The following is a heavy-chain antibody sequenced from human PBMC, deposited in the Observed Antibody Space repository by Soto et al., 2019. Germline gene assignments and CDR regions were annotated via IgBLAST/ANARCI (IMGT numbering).Heavy chain of an antibody. CDR1: GGSISSGDYY. D-gene: IGHD5-18*01. CDR2: IYYSGGT. V-gene: IGHV4-30-4*01. CDR3: ASSRYGYTFYDY. J-gene: IGHJ4*02. Sequence: QVQLQESGPGLVKPSQTLSLTCTVSGGSISSGDYYWRWIRQPPRKGLEWIGYIYYSGGTYYNPSLKRRLTISVDTSKNQFSLKLSSVTAADTAVYYCASSRYGYTFYDYGGQGTLVTVSS.